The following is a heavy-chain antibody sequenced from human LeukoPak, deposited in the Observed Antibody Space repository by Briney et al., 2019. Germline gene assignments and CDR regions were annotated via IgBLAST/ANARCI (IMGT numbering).Heavy chain of an antibody. CDR1: GDSISSTSYY. CDR3: ARQQSDTSLFDP. J-gene: IGHJ5*02. Sequence: SETLSLTCIVSGDSISSTSYYWAWVRQPPGKGLEWIGMIFYSGSAYYTPSLRGRVTLSVDTSRNQFSLNLISVTAADTGVYFCARQQSDTSLFDPWGQGTLVTVSS. D-gene: IGHD2-21*02. V-gene: IGHV4-39*01. CDR2: IFYSGSA.